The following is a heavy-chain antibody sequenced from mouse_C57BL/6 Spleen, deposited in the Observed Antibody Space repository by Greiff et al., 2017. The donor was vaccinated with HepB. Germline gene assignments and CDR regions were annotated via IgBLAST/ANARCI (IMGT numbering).Heavy chain of an antibody. CDR3: ARGDDYDELDYAMDY. D-gene: IGHD2-4*01. CDR1: GFNIKDYY. CDR2: IDPEDGET. J-gene: IGHJ4*01. V-gene: IGHV14-2*01. Sequence: EVQVVESGAELVKPGASVKLSCTASGFNIKDYYMHWVKQRTEQGLEWIGRIDPEDGETKYAPKFQGKATITSDTSSNTAYLQLSSLTSEDTAVYYCARGDDYDELDYAMDYWGQGTSVTVSS.